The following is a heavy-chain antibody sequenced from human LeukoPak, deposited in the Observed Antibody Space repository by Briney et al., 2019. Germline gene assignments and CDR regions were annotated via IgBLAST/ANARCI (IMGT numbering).Heavy chain of an antibody. CDR3: VPYYYDSSGYYYAPG. Sequence: SETLSLTCTVSGGSISSYYWSWIRQPAGKGLEWIGRIYTSGSTNYNPSLKSRVTMSVDTSKNQFSQKLSSVTAADTAVYYCVPYYYDSSGYYYAPGWGQGTLVTVSS. D-gene: IGHD3-22*01. V-gene: IGHV4-4*07. CDR1: GGSISSYY. J-gene: IGHJ4*02. CDR2: IYTSGST.